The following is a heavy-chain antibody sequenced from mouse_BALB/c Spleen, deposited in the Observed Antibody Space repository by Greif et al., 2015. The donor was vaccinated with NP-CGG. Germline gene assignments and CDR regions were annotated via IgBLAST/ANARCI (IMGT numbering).Heavy chain of an antibody. V-gene: IGHV1S132*01. Sequence: QVQLQQSGAELVKPGASVKLSCKTSGYTFTSYWIQWVKQRPGPGLGWMGEIFPGTGTTYYNEKFKGKATLTIDPASSAAYMHLSRLTSEDSSVYLCARGGLCLRTSFYARYYWGQVTSVTVFS. CDR3: ARGGLCLRTSFYARYY. J-gene: IGHJ4*01. D-gene: IGHD1-1*01. CDR1: GYTFTSYW. CDR2: IFPGTGTT.